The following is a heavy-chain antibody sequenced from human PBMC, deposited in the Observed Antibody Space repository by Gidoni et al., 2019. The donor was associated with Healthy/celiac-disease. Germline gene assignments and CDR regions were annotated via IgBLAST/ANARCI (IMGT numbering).Heavy chain of an antibody. J-gene: IGHJ4*02. V-gene: IGHV4-59*01. Sequence: QVQLQESGPGLVKPSETLSLTCTVSGGSISSYYWSWIRQPPGKGLELIGYIYYSGSTNYNPSLKSRVTISVDTSKNQFSLKLSSVTAADTAVYYCVCSWHNPYYFDYWGQGTLVTVSS. CDR1: GGSISSYY. CDR3: VCSWHNPYYFDY. CDR2: IYYSGST. D-gene: IGHD6-13*01.